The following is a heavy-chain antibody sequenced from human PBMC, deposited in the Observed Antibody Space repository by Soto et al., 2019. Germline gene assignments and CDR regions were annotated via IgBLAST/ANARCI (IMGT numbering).Heavy chain of an antibody. CDR3: ARGGLEPFDY. D-gene: IGHD1-1*01. CDR1: GFNLGSYW. V-gene: IGHV3-74*01. CDR2: INDYGTTI. Sequence: GGSLRLSCAASGFNLGSYWMHWVRQAPGKGLVWVSRINDYGTTINYAESVEGRFTISRDDAKSEVYLQMNDLRAEDTAVYYCARGGLEPFDYWGQGALVTVSS. J-gene: IGHJ4*02.